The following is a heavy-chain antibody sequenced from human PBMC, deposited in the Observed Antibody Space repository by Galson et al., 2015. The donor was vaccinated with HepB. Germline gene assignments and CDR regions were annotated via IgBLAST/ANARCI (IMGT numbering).Heavy chain of an antibody. D-gene: IGHD3-3*01. CDR1: GFTFSSYA. CDR3: ARDSRYDFWSGYYPYYYYYGMDV. J-gene: IGHJ6*02. CDR2: ISYDGSNK. V-gene: IGHV3-30-3*01. Sequence: SLRLSCAASGFTFSSYAMHWVRQAPGKGLEWVAVISYDGSNKYYADSVKGRFTISRDNSKNTLYLQMNSLRAEDTAVYYCARDSRYDFWSGYYPYYYYYGMDVWGQGTTVTVSS.